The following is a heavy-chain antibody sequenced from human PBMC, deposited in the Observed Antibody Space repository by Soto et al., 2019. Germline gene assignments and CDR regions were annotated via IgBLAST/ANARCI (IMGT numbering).Heavy chain of an antibody. J-gene: IGHJ1*01. V-gene: IGHV3-48*02. CDR3: ARMMVRDIVVVPAAYQNNFQH. Sequence: GGSLRLSCAASGFTFSSYSMNWVRQAPGKGLEWVSYISSSSSTIYYADSVKGRFTISRDNAKNSLYLQMNSLRDEDTAVYYCARMMVRDIVVVPAAYQNNFQHWGQGTLVTVSS. CDR2: ISSSSSTI. D-gene: IGHD2-2*01. CDR1: GFTFSSYS.